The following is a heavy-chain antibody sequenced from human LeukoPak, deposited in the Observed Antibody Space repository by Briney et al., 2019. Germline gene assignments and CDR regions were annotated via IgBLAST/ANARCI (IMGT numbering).Heavy chain of an antibody. V-gene: IGHV3-7*01. D-gene: IGHD4-17*01. Sequence: PGGSLRLSCAASGITFSRYWMSWVRQAPGKGLEWVANIKEDGSEKNFVDSVKGRFTISRDNAKNSLYLQMNSLRAEDAAVYYCARDRDPWTTYDAFDIWGQGTMVTVSS. J-gene: IGHJ3*02. CDR2: IKEDGSEK. CDR1: GITFSRYW. CDR3: ARDRDPWTTYDAFDI.